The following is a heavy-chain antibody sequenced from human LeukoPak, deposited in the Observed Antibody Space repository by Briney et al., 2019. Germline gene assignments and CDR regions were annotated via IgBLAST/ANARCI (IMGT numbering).Heavy chain of an antibody. D-gene: IGHD1-14*01. CDR1: GFTFSSYE. V-gene: IGHV3-48*03. CDR3: ARDRIRAGPYYYGMDV. Sequence: GGSLRLSCAASGFTFSSYEMNWVRQAPGKGLEWVSYISSSGSTIYYADSVKGRFTISRGNAKNSLYLQMNSLRAEDTSVYYCARDRIRAGPYYYGMDVWGQGTTVTVSS. J-gene: IGHJ6*02. CDR2: ISSSGSTI.